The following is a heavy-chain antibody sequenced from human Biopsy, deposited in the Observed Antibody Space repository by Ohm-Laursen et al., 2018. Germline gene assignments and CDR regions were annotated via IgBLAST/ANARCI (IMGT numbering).Heavy chain of an antibody. Sequence: PSDTLSLTCTVSGGSIGSFFWSWIRQPPGKGLEWIGYIYYSGSTNYNPSLRSRVTISVDRSKNQFSLELSSVTVADTAVYYFARVGAGAPSIDYFDYWGQGALVTVSS. CDR3: ARVGAGAPSIDYFDY. D-gene: IGHD1-26*01. CDR2: IYYSGST. CDR1: GGSIGSFF. V-gene: IGHV4-59*07. J-gene: IGHJ4*02.